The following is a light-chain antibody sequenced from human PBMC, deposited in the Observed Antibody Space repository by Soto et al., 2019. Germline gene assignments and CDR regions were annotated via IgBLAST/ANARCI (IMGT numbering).Light chain of an antibody. Sequence: QSALTQPASVSGSPGQSITISCTGTSSDVGDYNYVSWYQQHPGKAPKLMLYDVSNRPSGISNRFSGSKSGNTASLTISGLQAEDDADYYCSSYTSSSTLFGTGTKVTVL. J-gene: IGLJ1*01. V-gene: IGLV2-14*01. CDR2: DVS. CDR1: SSDVGDYNY. CDR3: SSYTSSSTL.